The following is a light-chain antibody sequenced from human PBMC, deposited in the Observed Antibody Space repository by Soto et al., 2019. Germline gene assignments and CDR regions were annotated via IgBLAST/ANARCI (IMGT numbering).Light chain of an antibody. CDR3: ETWDSNTRV. J-gene: IGLJ3*02. Sequence: QLVLTQSSSASASLGSSVKLTCTLSSGHSSYIIAWHQQQPGKAPRYLMKLEGSGSYNKGSGVPDRFSGSSSGADRYLTSANLRFEDEADYYCETWDSNTRVFGGGTKLTVL. CDR1: SGHSSYI. CDR2: LEGSGSY. V-gene: IGLV4-60*02.